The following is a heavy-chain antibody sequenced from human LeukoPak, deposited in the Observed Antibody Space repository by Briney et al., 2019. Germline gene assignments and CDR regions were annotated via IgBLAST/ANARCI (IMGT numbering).Heavy chain of an antibody. CDR3: ARYRWWSQRTFDY. J-gene: IGHJ4*02. V-gene: IGHV4-34*01. D-gene: IGHD2-8*02. Sequence: SETLSLTCAVYGGSFSGYYWSWIRQPPGKGREWIGEINHSGSTNYNPSLKSRVTISVDTSKNQFSLKLSSVTAADTAVYYCARYRWWSQRTFDYWGQGTLVTVSS. CDR2: INHSGST. CDR1: GGSFSGYY.